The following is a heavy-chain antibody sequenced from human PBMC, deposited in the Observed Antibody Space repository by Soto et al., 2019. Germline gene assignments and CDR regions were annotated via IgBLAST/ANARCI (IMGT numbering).Heavy chain of an antibody. CDR3: ARDPYYGSGCYYSYYYGMYV. CDR1: GYTFTSYA. Sequence: GASVKVSCKASGYTFTSYAMHWVRQAPGQRPEWMGWINAGNGNTKYSQKFQGRVTITRDTSASTAYMELSSLRSEDTAVYYCARDPYYGSGCYYSYYYGMYVWGQGTTVTVSS. D-gene: IGHD3-10*01. CDR2: INAGNGNT. V-gene: IGHV1-3*01. J-gene: IGHJ6*02.